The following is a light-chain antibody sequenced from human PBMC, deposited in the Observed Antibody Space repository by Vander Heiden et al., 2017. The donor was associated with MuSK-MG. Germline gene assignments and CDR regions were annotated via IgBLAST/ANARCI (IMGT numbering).Light chain of an antibody. CDR2: DAS. Sequence: EPVLTQSPRTLPLSPGERGTLACRASPSVSSSYLAWYQQKPGQAPRLLIYDASSRAAGIPDRFSGSGSGTDFTLTISRLEPEDFAVYYCQQYGSSPLTFGGGTKVEIK. CDR3: QQYGSSPLT. J-gene: IGKJ4*01. CDR1: PSVSSSY. V-gene: IGKV3-20*01.